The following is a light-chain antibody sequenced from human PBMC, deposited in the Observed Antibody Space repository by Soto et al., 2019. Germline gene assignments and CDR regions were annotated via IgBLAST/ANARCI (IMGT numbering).Light chain of an antibody. CDR3: QQSYSTPLG. J-gene: IGKJ4*01. V-gene: IGKV1-39*01. CDR2: AAS. Sequence: DIQKTQSPSSLSASVGDRVTITCRASQSISSYLNWYQQKPGKAPKLLIYAASSLQSGVPSRFSGSGSGTDFTLTISSLQPEDFATYYCQQSYSTPLGFGGGIKVEIK. CDR1: QSISSY.